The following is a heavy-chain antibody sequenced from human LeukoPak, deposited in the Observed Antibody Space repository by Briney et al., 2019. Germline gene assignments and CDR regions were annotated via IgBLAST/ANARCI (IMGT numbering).Heavy chain of an antibody. Sequence: SETLSLTCTVSGGSISSGGYYWSWIRQPPGKGLEWIGYIYHSGSTHYNPSLKSRVTISVDRSKNQFSLKLSSVTAADTAVYYCARVLPICSSTSCYLEWFDPWGQGTLVTVSS. V-gene: IGHV4-30-2*01. J-gene: IGHJ5*02. CDR1: GGSISSGGYY. CDR3: ARVLPICSSTSCYLEWFDP. CDR2: IYHSGST. D-gene: IGHD2-2*01.